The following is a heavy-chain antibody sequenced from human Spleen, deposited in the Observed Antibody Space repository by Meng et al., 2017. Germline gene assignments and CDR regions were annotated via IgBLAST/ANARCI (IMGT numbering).Heavy chain of an antibody. Sequence: GESLKISCSVSGFTFGSYGMSWVRQAPGKGLEWVSGVSGIGDYTYYADSVKGRFIVSRDKSKNTLYLQMSSLRAEDTAVYYCAKDMVRGVFDAFDIWGQGTMVTVSS. D-gene: IGHD3-10*01. CDR3: AKDMVRGVFDAFDI. J-gene: IGHJ3*02. CDR1: GFTFGSYG. V-gene: IGHV3-23*01. CDR2: VSGIGDYT.